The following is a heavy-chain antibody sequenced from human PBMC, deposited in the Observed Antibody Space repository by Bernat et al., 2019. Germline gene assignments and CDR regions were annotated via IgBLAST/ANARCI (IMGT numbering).Heavy chain of an antibody. CDR1: GYSFTSYW. Sequence: EVQLVQSGAEVKKPGESLKISCKGSGYSFTSYWIGWVRQMPGKGLEWMGIIYPGDSDTRYSPSFQGQVTISADKSISTAYLQWSSLKASDTAMYYCARCRAAAGTNLDYYYYGMDVWGQGTTVTVSS. CDR3: ARCRAAAGTNLDYYYYGMDV. CDR2: IYPGDSDT. J-gene: IGHJ6*02. D-gene: IGHD6-13*01. V-gene: IGHV5-51*01.